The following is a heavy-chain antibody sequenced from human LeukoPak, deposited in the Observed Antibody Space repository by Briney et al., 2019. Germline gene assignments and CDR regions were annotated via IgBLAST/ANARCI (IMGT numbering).Heavy chain of an antibody. CDR1: GFTFSAYN. J-gene: IGHJ4*02. Sequence: GGSLRLSCAASGFTFSAYNMNWVRQAPGKGLEWVSYITSSSGTIYYADSVKGRFTISRDNAKSSLYLQMNSLRDEDTAVYYRARDFAYWGQGTLVTVSS. CDR3: ARDFAY. V-gene: IGHV3-48*02. CDR2: ITSSSGTI.